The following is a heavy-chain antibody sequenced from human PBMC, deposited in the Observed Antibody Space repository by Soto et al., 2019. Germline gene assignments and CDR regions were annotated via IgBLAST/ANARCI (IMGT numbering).Heavy chain of an antibody. Sequence: PRLSCAASVFTFSSYGMHCVRPAPVKVLEWVAVIWYDGSNKYYADSVKGRFTISRDNSKNTLYLQMNSLRAEDTAVYYCARENDCSGGSCSAFDIWGQGTMVTVSS. J-gene: IGHJ3*02. CDR1: VFTFSSYG. V-gene: IGHV3-33*01. D-gene: IGHD2-15*01. CDR2: IWYDGSNK. CDR3: ARENDCSGGSCSAFDI.